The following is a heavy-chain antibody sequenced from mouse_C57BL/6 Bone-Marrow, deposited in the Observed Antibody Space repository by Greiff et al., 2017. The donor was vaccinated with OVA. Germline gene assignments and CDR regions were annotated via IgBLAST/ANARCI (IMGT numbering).Heavy chain of an antibody. D-gene: IGHD4-1*01. CDR1: GFTFSDYG. CDR2: ISNLAYSN. Sequence: VQLKESGGGLVQPGGSLKLSCAASGFTFSDYGMAWVRQAPRKGPEWVAFISNLAYSNYYADTVTGRFTISRENAKNTLYLEMSSLRSEDTAMYYCARQELGWFAYWGQGTLVTVSA. CDR3: ARQELGWFAY. J-gene: IGHJ3*01. V-gene: IGHV5-15*01.